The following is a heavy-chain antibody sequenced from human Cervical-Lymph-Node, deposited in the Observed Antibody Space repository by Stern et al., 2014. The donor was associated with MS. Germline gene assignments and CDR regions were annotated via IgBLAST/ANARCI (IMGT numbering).Heavy chain of an antibody. CDR1: GYTLTNNW. CDR3: ARRGHGYMGIDY. J-gene: IGHJ4*02. D-gene: IGHD5-24*01. Sequence: VKLEESGAEVKKPGESLRITCEVSGYTLTNNWIGWVRQMHGKGLERMGISDPGDSENRYSPAFQSKVTIFVAQADTSAYTQWSSLKASDTALYYCARRGHGYMGIDYWGQGTPVTVSS. V-gene: IGHV5-51*03. CDR2: SDPGDSEN.